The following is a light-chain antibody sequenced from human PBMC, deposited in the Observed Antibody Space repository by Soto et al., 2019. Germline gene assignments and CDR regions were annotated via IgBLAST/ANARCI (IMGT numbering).Light chain of an antibody. CDR3: QQSNSFPLT. CDR1: QAVGRW. J-gene: IGKJ4*01. Sequence: DIQMTQSPSSVSASAVDRVTITCRASQAVGRWLAWYQQKPGKAPNLLIYSASNLQSGVPSRFSGATSGTDFTLTISNLQPEDFATYYCQQSNSFPLTFGGGTKVDIK. V-gene: IGKV1-12*01. CDR2: SAS.